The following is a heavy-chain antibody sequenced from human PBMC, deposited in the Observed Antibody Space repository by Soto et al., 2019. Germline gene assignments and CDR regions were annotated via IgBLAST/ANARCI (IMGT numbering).Heavy chain of an antibody. CDR3: ARSGIPLIEILDY. J-gene: IGHJ4*01. CDR2: INPRGETR. CDR1: GFTFSDYY. D-gene: IGHD1-1*01. Sequence: GGSLRLSCAASGFTFSDYYMNWIRQAPGQGLEWLSFINPRGETRYIADSIRGRFTFSRDNARRSLYLQMDRLRADDTAAYYCARSGIPLIEILDYWGHGTLVTVSS. V-gene: IGHV3-11*01.